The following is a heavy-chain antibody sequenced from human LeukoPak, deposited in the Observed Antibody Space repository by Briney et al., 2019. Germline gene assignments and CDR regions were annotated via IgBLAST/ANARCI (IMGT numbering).Heavy chain of an antibody. D-gene: IGHD3-9*01. Sequence: GGSLRLSCAASGFTFSSYSMNWVRQAPGKGLEWVSSISSSSSYIYYADSVKGRFTISRDNAKNSLYLQMNSLRAEDTAAYYCARDQDFDWLLSTRGWFDPWGQGTLVTVSS. V-gene: IGHV3-21*01. CDR3: ARDQDFDWLLSTRGWFDP. CDR2: ISSSSSYI. CDR1: GFTFSSYS. J-gene: IGHJ5*02.